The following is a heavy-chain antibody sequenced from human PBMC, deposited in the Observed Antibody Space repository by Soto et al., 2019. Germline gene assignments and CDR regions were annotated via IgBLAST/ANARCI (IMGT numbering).Heavy chain of an antibody. CDR1: GFTFSSYG. CDR2: ISYDGSNK. CDR3: AKDLYLGGMDV. D-gene: IGHD2-2*02. V-gene: IGHV3-30*18. Sequence: GGSLRLSCAASGFTFSSYGMHWVRQAPGKGLEWVAVISYDGSNKYYADSVKGRFTISRDNSKNTLYLQMNSLGAEDTAVYYCAKDLYLGGMDVWGQGTTVTVSS. J-gene: IGHJ6*02.